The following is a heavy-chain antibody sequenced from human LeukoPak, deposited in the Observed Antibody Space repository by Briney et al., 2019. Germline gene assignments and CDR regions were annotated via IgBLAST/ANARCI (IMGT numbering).Heavy chain of an antibody. V-gene: IGHV3-30*18. CDR2: ISHAGSNK. CDR3: AKEVLIRFGGVIVIGRMDV. D-gene: IGHD3-16*02. CDR1: GFTISSYC. J-gene: IGHJ6*02. Sequence: GGSLRLSCAASGFTISSYCWHWVRQAPGKGLEWVAIISHAGSNKHYADSVKGRFIISRDTSTQALSLNMNTLRANHTAAYDCAKEVLIRFGGVIVIGRMDVWGQGTTVTVSS.